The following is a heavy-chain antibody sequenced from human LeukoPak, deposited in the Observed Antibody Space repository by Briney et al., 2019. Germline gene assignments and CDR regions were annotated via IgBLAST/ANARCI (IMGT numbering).Heavy chain of an antibody. CDR2: ISSSSSYI. D-gene: IGHD6-19*01. CDR1: GFTVSSNY. Sequence: GGFLRLSCAASGFTVSSNYMSWVRQAPGKGLEWVSSISSSSSYIYYADSVKGRFTISRDNAKNSLYLQMNSLRAEDTAVYYCARDHTVDGLVFDYWGQGILVTVSS. CDR3: ARDHTVDGLVFDY. V-gene: IGHV3-21*01. J-gene: IGHJ4*02.